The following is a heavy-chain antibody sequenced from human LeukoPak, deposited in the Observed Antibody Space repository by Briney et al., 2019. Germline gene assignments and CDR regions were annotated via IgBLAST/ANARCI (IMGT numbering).Heavy chain of an antibody. Sequence: GGSLRLSCAASGFTFSSYAMSWVRQAPGKGLEWVSAISGSGGSTCYADSVKGRFTISRDNSKNTLYLQMNSLRAEDTAVYYCAKTSLPSVVVVAATPFDYWGQGTLVTVSS. CDR3: AKTSLPSVVVVAATPFDY. D-gene: IGHD2-15*01. J-gene: IGHJ4*02. CDR2: ISGSGGST. V-gene: IGHV3-23*01. CDR1: GFTFSSYA.